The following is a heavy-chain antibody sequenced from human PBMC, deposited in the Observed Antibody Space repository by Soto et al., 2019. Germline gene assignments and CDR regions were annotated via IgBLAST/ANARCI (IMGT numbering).Heavy chain of an antibody. J-gene: IGHJ4*02. CDR1: GFTFSSYG. Sequence: QVQLVESGGGVVQPGRSLRLSCAASGFTFSSYGMHWVRQAPGKGLEWVAVIWYDGSNKYYADSVKGRFTISRDNSKNTLYLQMNGLRAEDTAVYYCARDKLTTVTTFDYWGQGTLVTVSS. CDR2: IWYDGSNK. D-gene: IGHD4-17*01. CDR3: ARDKLTTVTTFDY. V-gene: IGHV3-33*01.